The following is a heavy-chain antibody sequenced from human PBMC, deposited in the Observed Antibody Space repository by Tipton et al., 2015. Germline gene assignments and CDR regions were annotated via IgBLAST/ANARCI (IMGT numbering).Heavy chain of an antibody. J-gene: IGHJ6*02. Sequence: TLSLTCTVSNGSLSSSRYYWGWIRQPPGKGLEWIGSFYYSGSTNYNPSLKSRVTISVDTSKNQFSLKLSSVTAADTAVYYCVRDAVVTHYYYYGMDVWGQGTTVTVSS. CDR1: NGSLSSSRYY. CDR3: VRDAVVTHYYYYGMDV. CDR2: FYYSGST. V-gene: IGHV4-39*07. D-gene: IGHD4-23*01.